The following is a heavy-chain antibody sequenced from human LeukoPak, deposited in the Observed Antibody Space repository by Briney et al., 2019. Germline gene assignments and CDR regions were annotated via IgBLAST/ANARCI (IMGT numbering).Heavy chain of an antibody. D-gene: IGHD6-19*01. Sequence: GGSLRLSCAASGFTFSSYAMSWVRQAPGKGLEWVSAISGSGGSTYYADSVKGRFTISRDNSKNTLYLQMNSLRAEDTAVCYCAKSGYSSGWFDDWFDPWGQGTLVTVSS. V-gene: IGHV3-23*01. CDR1: GFTFSSYA. CDR3: AKSGYSSGWFDDWFDP. J-gene: IGHJ5*02. CDR2: ISGSGGST.